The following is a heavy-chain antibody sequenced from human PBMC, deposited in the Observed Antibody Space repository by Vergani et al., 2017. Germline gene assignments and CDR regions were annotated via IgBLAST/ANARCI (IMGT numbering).Heavy chain of an antibody. CDR1: GFAFSRYA. CDR3: AKRGWLQHFGAHYFDS. CDR2: LTASGSGI. D-gene: IGHD5-24*01. V-gene: IGHV3-23*01. J-gene: IGHJ4*02. Sequence: EVQLLESGGRLVQPGGSLRLSCVASGFAFSRYAMSWVRQAPGKGLEWVSGLTASGSGISYAASVRGRFSISRYTYKNTLFLQMDSLRAEDTAVYYCAKRGWLQHFGAHYFDSWGQGILVTVSS.